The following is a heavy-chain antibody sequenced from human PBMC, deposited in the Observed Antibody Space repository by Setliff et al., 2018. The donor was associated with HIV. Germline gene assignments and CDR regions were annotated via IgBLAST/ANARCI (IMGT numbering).Heavy chain of an antibody. J-gene: IGHJ4*02. Sequence: GGSLRLSCAASGFTFGDYAMSWVRQAPGKGLEWVGFIRTNARGGATEYAASVKGRFTISRDDSKSIAYLQMSSLKIEDTAVYYCARVMIGYSGYDAFDYWGQGTLVTVSS. V-gene: IGHV3-49*04. D-gene: IGHD5-12*01. CDR2: IRTNARGGAT. CDR1: GFTFGDYA. CDR3: ARVMIGYSGYDAFDY.